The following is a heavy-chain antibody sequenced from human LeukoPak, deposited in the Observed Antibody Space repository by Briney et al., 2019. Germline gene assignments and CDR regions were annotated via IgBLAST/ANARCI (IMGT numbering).Heavy chain of an antibody. CDR1: GFTVSSNY. D-gene: IGHD5-12*01. V-gene: IGHV3-66*01. J-gene: IGHJ4*02. Sequence: GGSLRLSCAASGFTVSSNYMSWVRQAPGKGLEWVSVIYSGGSTYYADSVKGRFTIPRDNSKNTLYLQMNSLRAEDTAVYYCARDRGYSGYDYWGQGILVAVSS. CDR2: IYSGGST. CDR3: ARDRGYSGYDY.